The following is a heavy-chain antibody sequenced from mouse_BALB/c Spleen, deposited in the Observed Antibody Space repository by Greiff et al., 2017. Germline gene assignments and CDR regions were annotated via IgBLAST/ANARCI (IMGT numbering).Heavy chain of an antibody. D-gene: IGHD4-1*01. CDR3: ASGTGRGFAY. J-gene: IGHJ3*01. Sequence: VQLQQSGAELVKPGASVKLSCTASGFNIKDPYMHWVKQRPEQGLEWIGRIDPANGNTKYDPKFQGKATITADTSSNTAYLQLSSLTSEDTAVYYCASGTGRGFAYWGQGTLVTVSA. CDR1: GFNIKDPY. CDR2: IDPANGNT. V-gene: IGHV14-3*02.